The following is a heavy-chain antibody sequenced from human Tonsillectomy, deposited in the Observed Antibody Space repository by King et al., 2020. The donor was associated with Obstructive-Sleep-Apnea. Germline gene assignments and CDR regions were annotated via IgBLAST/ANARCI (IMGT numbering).Heavy chain of an antibody. J-gene: IGHJ4*02. D-gene: IGHD5-12*01. CDR2: IRSKAYIYAT. CDR1: GFTFSDSA. V-gene: IGHV3-73*01. CDR3: TKGSGYEWSFDY. Sequence: QLVQSGGGLVQPGGSLKLSCAASGFTFSDSAMHWVRQASGKGLEWVGRIRSKAYIYATAHAASVKGRFTISRDDSKNTAYLQMNSLKTEDTAVYYCTKGSGYEWSFDYWGQGTLVTVSS.